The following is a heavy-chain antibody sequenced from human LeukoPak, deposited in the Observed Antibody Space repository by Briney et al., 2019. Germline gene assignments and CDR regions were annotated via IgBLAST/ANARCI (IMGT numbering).Heavy chain of an antibody. Sequence: GSLRLSCAASGFTFDDYGMSWVRQPPGKGLEWIGYIYYSGSTNYNPSLKSRVTISVDTSKNQFSLKLSSVTAADTAVYYCARHYGYSYGHNWFDPWGQGTLVTVSS. CDR2: IYYSGST. D-gene: IGHD5-18*01. CDR1: GFTFDDYG. CDR3: ARHYGYSYGHNWFDP. J-gene: IGHJ5*02. V-gene: IGHV4-59*08.